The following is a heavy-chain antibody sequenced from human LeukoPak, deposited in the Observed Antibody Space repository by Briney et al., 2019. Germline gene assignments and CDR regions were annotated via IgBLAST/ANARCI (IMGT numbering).Heavy chain of an antibody. J-gene: IGHJ4*02. CDR1: GFTFSSSD. D-gene: IGHD1-26*01. Sequence: GGPLRLSCAAPGFTFSSSDTHWVREAPGKGLEWPAAIYYVGSNKYYAVSVKGRFTISRDNSKNTLYLQMNSLRADDTAVYYCARVQFVGAISLFGYWGQRTLVTVSS. CDR3: ARVQFVGAISLFGY. V-gene: IGHV3-30*01. CDR2: IYYVGSNK.